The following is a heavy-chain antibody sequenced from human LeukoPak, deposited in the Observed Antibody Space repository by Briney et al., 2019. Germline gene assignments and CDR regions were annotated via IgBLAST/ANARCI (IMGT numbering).Heavy chain of an antibody. CDR3: ARDDRSSPGAFDI. CDR1: GFTFSSYA. D-gene: IGHD6-19*01. J-gene: IGHJ3*02. Sequence: GGSLRLSCAASGFTFSSYAMHWVRQAPGKGLEWVAVISYDGSNKYYADSVKGRFTISRHNSKNTLYLQMNSLRAEDTAVYYCARDDRSSPGAFDIWGQGTMVTVSS. CDR2: ISYDGSNK. V-gene: IGHV3-30*14.